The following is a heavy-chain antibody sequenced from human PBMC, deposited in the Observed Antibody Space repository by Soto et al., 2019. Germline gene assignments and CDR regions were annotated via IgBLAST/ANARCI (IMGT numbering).Heavy chain of an antibody. CDR2: MNPNSGNT. D-gene: IGHD3-10*01. J-gene: IGHJ4*02. V-gene: IGHV1-8*01. CDR1: GYTFTSCD. CDR3: ARGKRMVRGVEIFDY. Sequence: ASVKVSCKASGYTFTSCDINWVRQATGQGLEWMGWMNPNSGNTGYAQKFQGRVTMTRNTSISTAYMELSSLRSEDTAVYYCARGKRMVRGVEIFDYWGQGTLVTVSS.